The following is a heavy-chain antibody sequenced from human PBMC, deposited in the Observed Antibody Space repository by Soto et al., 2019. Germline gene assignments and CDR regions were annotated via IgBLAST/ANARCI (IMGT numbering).Heavy chain of an antibody. CDR1: GFTFSSYA. Sequence: PVGSLRLSCAASGFTFSSYAMSWVRQAPGKGLEWVSAISGSGGSTYYADSVKGRFTISRDNSKNTLYLQMNGLRAEDTAVYYCARSRVRGVIIGSYGMDVWGQGTTVTVSS. V-gene: IGHV3-23*01. CDR2: ISGSGGST. CDR3: ARSRVRGVIIGSYGMDV. J-gene: IGHJ6*02. D-gene: IGHD3-10*01.